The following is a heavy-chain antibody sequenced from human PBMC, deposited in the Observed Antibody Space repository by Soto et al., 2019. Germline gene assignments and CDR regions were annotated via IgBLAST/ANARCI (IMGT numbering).Heavy chain of an antibody. V-gene: IGHV1-18*01. CDR2: ISAYNGNT. D-gene: IGHD3-3*01. J-gene: IGHJ4*02. CDR1: GYTFNSYG. CDR3: ARYFWSGQLPFYFDQ. Sequence: QVLLVQSGAEVKKPGASVKVSCKASGYTFNSYGVSWVRQAPGQGLEWMGWISAYNGNTKYSQNLQGRVTRTIDTTTSSAYLEVRSLRSDDTAIYYCARYFWSGQLPFYFDQWGQGTLVTVSS.